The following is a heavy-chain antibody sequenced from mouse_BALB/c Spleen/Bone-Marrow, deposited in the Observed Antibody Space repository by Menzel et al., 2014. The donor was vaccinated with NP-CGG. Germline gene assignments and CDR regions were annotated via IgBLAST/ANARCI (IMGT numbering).Heavy chain of an antibody. CDR3: AREYDYAMDY. CDR1: GFTFSDYY. V-gene: IGHV5-4*02. J-gene: IGHJ4*01. Sequence: EVNVVESGGGLVKPGGSLKLSCAASGFTFSDYYMYWVRQTPEKRLEWVATIRDGGSYTSYPDSVKGRFTISRDNAKNNLYLQMSSLKSEDTAMDYCAREYDYAMDYWGQGTTVTVSA. CDR2: IRDGGSYT. D-gene: IGHD2-14*01.